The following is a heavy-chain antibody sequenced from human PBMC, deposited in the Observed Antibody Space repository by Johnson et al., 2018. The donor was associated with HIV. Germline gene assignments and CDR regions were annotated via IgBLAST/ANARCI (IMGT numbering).Heavy chain of an antibody. J-gene: IGHJ3*02. D-gene: IGHD3-16*01. CDR3: ANWGPPTSDNPDAFDI. CDR1: GFTFSSYW. V-gene: IGHV3-7*02. CDR2: IKQDGSEK. Sequence: VQLVESGGGLVQPGGSLRLSCAASGFTFSSYWMSWVRQAPGKGLEWVANIKQDGSEKYYVDSVKGRFTISRDNAKNTLYLQMNSLRVEDTAVYYCANWGPPTSDNPDAFDIWGQGTMVTVSS.